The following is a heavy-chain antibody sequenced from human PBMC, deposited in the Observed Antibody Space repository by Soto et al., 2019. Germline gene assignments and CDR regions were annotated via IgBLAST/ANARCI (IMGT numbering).Heavy chain of an antibody. J-gene: IGHJ4*02. D-gene: IGHD4-17*01. CDR2: ISSNSDTI. V-gene: IGHV3-9*02. CDR1: GFTADDYA. CDR3: AKDMKWGGMTTIHYFDS. Sequence: EVQLVESGGGLVQPGRSLRLSCVASGFTADDYAMHWVRQAPGKGLEWVSGISSNSDTIDYADSVKGRLTISRDNAKNSLFLQMNSLRTEDTALYYCAKDMKWGGMTTIHYFDSWGQGTLVTVSS.